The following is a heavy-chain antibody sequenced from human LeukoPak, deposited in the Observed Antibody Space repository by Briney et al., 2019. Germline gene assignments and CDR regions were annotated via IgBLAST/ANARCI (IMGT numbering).Heavy chain of an antibody. D-gene: IGHD5-18*01. CDR3: AKDGGGYSYGSVPYFDY. Sequence: GGSLRLSCAASGFTFDDYTMHWVRQAPGKGLEWVSLISWDGGSTYYADSVKGRFTISRDNSKNSLYLQMNSLRTEDTALYYCAKDGGGYSYGSVPYFDYWGQGTLVIVSS. J-gene: IGHJ4*02. CDR1: GFTFDDYT. V-gene: IGHV3-43*01. CDR2: ISWDGGST.